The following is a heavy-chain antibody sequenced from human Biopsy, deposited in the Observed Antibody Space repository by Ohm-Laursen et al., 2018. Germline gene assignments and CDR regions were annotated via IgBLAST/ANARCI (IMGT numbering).Heavy chain of an antibody. V-gene: IGHV4-59*08. Sequence: SDTLSLTCNVSGGSISNLYWSWIRQPPGKGLEWIGYMYYSGNTNYNPSLKGRVTISVDTSKNQLSLKLRFVTAADTAVYYCALETTYCSGNRCHPDGMDVWGQGTTVTVSS. D-gene: IGHD2-15*01. J-gene: IGHJ6*02. CDR2: MYYSGNT. CDR3: ALETTYCSGNRCHPDGMDV. CDR1: GGSISNLY.